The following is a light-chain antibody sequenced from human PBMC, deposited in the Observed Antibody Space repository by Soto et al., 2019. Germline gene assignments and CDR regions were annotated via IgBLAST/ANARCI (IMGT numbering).Light chain of an antibody. CDR1: SGHSRYA. CDR3: QTWGTGIRV. J-gene: IGLJ2*01. CDR2: LITDGSH. V-gene: IGLV4-69*01. Sequence: QSVLTQSPSASASLGASVKLTCTLSSGHSRYAIAWHQQQPGKGPRFLMKLITDGSHTKGDGIPDRFSGSISGSERYLTISSLQSEDEADYYCQTWGTGIRVFGGGTKLTVL.